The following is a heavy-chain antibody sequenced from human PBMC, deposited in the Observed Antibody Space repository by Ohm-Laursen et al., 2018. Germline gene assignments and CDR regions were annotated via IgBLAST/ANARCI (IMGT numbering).Heavy chain of an antibody. CDR2: INPSGGST. Sequence: AASVKVSCKASGYTFTTHYIHWVRQAPGPGLEWMGIINPSGGSTKYAQKFHGRVTMTRDKSISTAYIELSRLRSDDPAVYYCARDVHVGGDYFDYWGQGTLVTVSS. J-gene: IGHJ4*02. D-gene: IGHD1-26*01. V-gene: IGHV1-46*01. CDR3: ARDVHVGGDYFDY. CDR1: GYTFTTHY.